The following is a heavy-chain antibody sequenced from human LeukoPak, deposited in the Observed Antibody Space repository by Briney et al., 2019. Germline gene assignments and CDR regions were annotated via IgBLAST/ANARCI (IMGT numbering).Heavy chain of an antibody. CDR1: GFTFSSYS. CDR3: ARDRSTTVTTYYGFDY. D-gene: IGHD4-17*01. V-gene: IGHV3-48*01. Sequence: GGSLRLSCAASGFTFSSYSMNWVRQAPGKGLEWLSCITSGSGTVYYADSVKGRFAISRDNANNSLYLQMNSLRAEDTAVYYCARDRSTTVTTYYGFDYWGQGTLVTVSS. J-gene: IGHJ4*02. CDR2: ITSGSGTV.